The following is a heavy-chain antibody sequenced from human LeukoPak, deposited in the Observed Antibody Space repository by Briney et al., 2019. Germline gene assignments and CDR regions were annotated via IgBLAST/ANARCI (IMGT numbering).Heavy chain of an antibody. CDR1: GGTFSSYA. CDR2: IIPILGIA. V-gene: IGHV1-69*04. D-gene: IGHD4-23*01. Sequence: SVKVSCKASGGTFSSYAISWVRQAPGQGLEWMGRIIPILGIANYAQKFQGRVTITADKSTSTAYMELSSLRSEVTAVYYCARIYGGTNWYFDLWGRGTLVTVSS. CDR3: ARIYGGTNWYFDL. J-gene: IGHJ2*01.